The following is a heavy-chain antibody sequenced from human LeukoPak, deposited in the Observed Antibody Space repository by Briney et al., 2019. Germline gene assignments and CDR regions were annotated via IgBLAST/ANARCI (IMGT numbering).Heavy chain of an antibody. CDR1: GYSIAVYY. J-gene: IGHJ3*02. Sequence: GASVKVSCKNPGYSIAVYYIHWVRQAPGQGLEWMGRLNPNYRDTNFAQRFQGRVTMTRDTTITTAFMEVNNLRSDDTAIYYCARGAYDYDAFDIWGQGTLVTVSS. CDR3: ARGAYDYDAFDI. CDR2: LNPNYRDT. D-gene: IGHD4-11*01. V-gene: IGHV1-2*06.